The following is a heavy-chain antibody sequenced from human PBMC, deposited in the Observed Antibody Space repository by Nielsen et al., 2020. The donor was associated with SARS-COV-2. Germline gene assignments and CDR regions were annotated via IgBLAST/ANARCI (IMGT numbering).Heavy chain of an antibody. CDR1: GYTFTGYY. J-gene: IGHJ5*02. Sequence: ASVKVSCKASGYTFTGYYMHWVRQAPGQGLEWMGRINPNSGGTNYAQKFQGRVTMTRDTSISTAYMELSRLRSDDTAVYYCARESGGYCSGGSCPNWFDPWGQGTLVTVSS. CDR2: INPNSGGT. CDR3: ARESGGYCSGGSCPNWFDP. D-gene: IGHD2-15*01. V-gene: IGHV1-2*06.